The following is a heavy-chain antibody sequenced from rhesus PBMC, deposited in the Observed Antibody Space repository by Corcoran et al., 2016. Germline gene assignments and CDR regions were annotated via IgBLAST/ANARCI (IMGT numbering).Heavy chain of an antibody. Sequence: QVRLQEPGPGVVKPSETLSLTCVVSGGSISSGSSFWSWIRQPPGKGLDWIGGMFRDTESTNYNPSLKSRVTLSVDTSKNQFSLKLTSVTAADAAVYYCARVSRGYFDYWGQGVLVTVSS. CDR3: ARVSRGYFDY. CDR2: MFRDTEST. CDR1: GGSISSGSSF. J-gene: IGHJ4*01. V-gene: IGHV4S12*01.